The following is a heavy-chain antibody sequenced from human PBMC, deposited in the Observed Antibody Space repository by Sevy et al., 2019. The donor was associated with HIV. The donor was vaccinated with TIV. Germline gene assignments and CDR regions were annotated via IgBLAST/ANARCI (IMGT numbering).Heavy chain of an antibody. CDR2: IYHSART. CDR1: GGSISSSNW. Sequence: SETLSLTCAVSGGSISSSNWWSCVRQPPGKGLEWIGEIYHSARTNYNTSLKGRVTISIDKSKNQFSLKMGYVTAADTAVDYCAGDWCDTGESLDYYYYGMDVWGQGTTVTVSS. D-gene: IGHD3-10*01. V-gene: IGHV4-4*02. J-gene: IGHJ6*02. CDR3: AGDWCDTGESLDYYYYGMDV.